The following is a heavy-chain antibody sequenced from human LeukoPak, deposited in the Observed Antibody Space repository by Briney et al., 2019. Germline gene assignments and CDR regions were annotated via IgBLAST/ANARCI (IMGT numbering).Heavy chain of an antibody. CDR3: ARGGEYSGSYFDY. CDR1: GGTFSSYA. J-gene: IGHJ4*02. Sequence: SVKVSCKASGGTFSSYAISWVRQAPGQGLEWMGGIIPIFGTANYAQKFQGRVTIATDESTSTAYMELSSLRSEDTAVYYCARGGEYSGSYFDYWGQGTLVTVSS. CDR2: IIPIFGTA. V-gene: IGHV1-69*05. D-gene: IGHD1-26*01.